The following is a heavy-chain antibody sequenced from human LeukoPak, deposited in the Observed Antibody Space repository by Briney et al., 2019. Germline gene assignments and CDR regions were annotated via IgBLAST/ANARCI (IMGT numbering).Heavy chain of an antibody. D-gene: IGHD2-21*02. CDR2: INHSGST. Sequence: SETLSLTCAVYGGSFSGYYWSWIRQPPGKGLEWIGDINHSGSTNYNPSLKGRVTIPVDTSKNQFSLKLSSVTAADTAVFYCARGGAYCGGHCYLDFNSWGQGTLVTVSS. V-gene: IGHV4-34*01. CDR3: ARGGAYCGGHCYLDFNS. CDR1: GGSFSGYY. J-gene: IGHJ4*02.